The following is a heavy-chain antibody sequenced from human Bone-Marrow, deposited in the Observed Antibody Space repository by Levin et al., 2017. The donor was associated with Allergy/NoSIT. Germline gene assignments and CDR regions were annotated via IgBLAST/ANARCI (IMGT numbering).Heavy chain of an antibody. J-gene: IGHJ3*02. CDR1: GGSFSGSY. CDR3: ARGVITGTTVTAFDI. D-gene: IGHD1-7*01. CDR2: INHSGST. Sequence: SQTLSLTCAVYGGSFSGSYWSWIRQPPGKGLEWIGEINHSGSTNYNPSLKSRVTISVDTSKNQFSLKLSSVTAADTAVYYCARGVITGTTVTAFDIWGQGTMVTVSS. V-gene: IGHV4-34*01.